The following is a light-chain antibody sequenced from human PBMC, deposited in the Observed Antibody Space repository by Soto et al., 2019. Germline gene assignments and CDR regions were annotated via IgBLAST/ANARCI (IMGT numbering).Light chain of an antibody. V-gene: IGKV3-11*01. CDR3: QQRSIWPPWT. CDR1: QTINTY. J-gene: IGKJ1*01. CDR2: DTS. Sequence: EIVLTQSPATLSLSPGERATLSCRASQTINTYLAWYQQKPGQAPSLLIYDTSNRATGIPARFSGSGSGTDFTLTISSLEPEDFAVYYCQQRSIWPPWTFGQGTKVDIK.